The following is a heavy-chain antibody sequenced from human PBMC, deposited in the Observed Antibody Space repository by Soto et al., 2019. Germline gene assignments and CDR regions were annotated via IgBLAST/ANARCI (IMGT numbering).Heavy chain of an antibody. J-gene: IGHJ4*02. V-gene: IGHV3-72*01. Sequence: EVHLVESGGGLVQPGGSLRLSCAASGFTFSDHHMDWVRQAPGKGLEWLGRTRNKANSYTTEYAASVKGRFTISIDDSKDSLYRRMKSVKSEDTAGYYCSRVRGCGGQGTLVTVSS. CDR1: GFTFSDHH. CDR3: SRVRGC. CDR2: TRNKANSYTT.